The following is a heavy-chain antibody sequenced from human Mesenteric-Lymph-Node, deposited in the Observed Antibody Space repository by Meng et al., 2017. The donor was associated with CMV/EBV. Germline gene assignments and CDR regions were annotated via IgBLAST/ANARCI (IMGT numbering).Heavy chain of an antibody. J-gene: IGHJ6*02. CDR2: INGDGTTA. Sequence: GESLKISCAASGFSLSSYWMHWVRQTPGKGLVWVSRINGDGTTANYADSVKGRFTISRDNSKNTLYLQMNSLRAEDTAVYYCARDYMVVQTHYYYYGMDVWGQGTTVTVSS. CDR3: ARDYMVVQTHYYYYGMDV. CDR1: GFSLSSYW. V-gene: IGHV3-74*01. D-gene: IGHD2-15*01.